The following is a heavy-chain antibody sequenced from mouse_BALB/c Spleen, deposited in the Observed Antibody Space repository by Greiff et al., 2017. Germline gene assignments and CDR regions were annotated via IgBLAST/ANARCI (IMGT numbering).Heavy chain of an antibody. CDR3: ARGGLRRGHYFDY. V-gene: IGHV2-9*02. CDR1: GFSLTSYG. J-gene: IGHJ2*01. Sequence: VQRVESGPGLVAPSQSLSITCTVSGFSLTSYGVHWVRQPPGKGLEWLGVIWAGGSTNYNSALMSRLSISKDNSKSQVFLKMNSLQTDDTAMYYCARGGLRRGHYFDYWGQGTTLTVSS. CDR2: IWAGGST. D-gene: IGHD2-4*01.